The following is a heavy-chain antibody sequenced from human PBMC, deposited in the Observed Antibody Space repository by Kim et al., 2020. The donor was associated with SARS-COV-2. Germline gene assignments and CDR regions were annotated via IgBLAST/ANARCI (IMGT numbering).Heavy chain of an antibody. CDR2: IKQDGSQE. D-gene: IGHD6-19*01. Sequence: GGSLRLSCAASGFTFGGFPFGCYWMSWVRQAPGEGLEWVANIKQDGSQEYYVGSMTGRFTISRDNAQSSLYLHVTSLRVEGTAVYYCARTVTGRIDAFDIWGQGTGVTVSS. V-gene: IGHV3-7*03. J-gene: IGHJ3*02. CDR1: GFTFGGFPFGCYW. CDR3: ARTVTGRIDAFDI.